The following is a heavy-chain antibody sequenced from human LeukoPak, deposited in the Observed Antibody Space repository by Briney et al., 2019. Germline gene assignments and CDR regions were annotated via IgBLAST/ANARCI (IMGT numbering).Heavy chain of an antibody. CDR1: GYTFTSYD. CDR3: ARGVAAAGRSFDP. CDR2: MDPNSGNT. D-gene: IGHD6-13*01. V-gene: IGHV1-8*03. Sequence: ASVKVSCKASGYTFTSYDINWVRQATGQGLEWMGWMDPNSGNTGYAQKFQGRVTITRNTSISTAYMELSSLRSEDTAVYYCARGVAAAGRSFDPWGQGTLVTVSS. J-gene: IGHJ5*02.